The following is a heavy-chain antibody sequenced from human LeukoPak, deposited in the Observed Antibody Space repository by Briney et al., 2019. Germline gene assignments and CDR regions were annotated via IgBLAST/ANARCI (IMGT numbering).Heavy chain of an antibody. V-gene: IGHV4-34*01. CDR3: ARSLLKTYYYYGMDV. J-gene: IGHJ6*02. Sequence: SETLSLTCAVYGGSFSGYYWSWIRQPPGKGLEWIGEINHSGSTNYNPSLKSRVTISVDTSKNQFSLKLSSVTAADTAVYYCARSLLKTYYYYGMDVWGQGTTVTVSS. CDR1: GGSFSGYY. CDR2: INHSGST. D-gene: IGHD1-26*01.